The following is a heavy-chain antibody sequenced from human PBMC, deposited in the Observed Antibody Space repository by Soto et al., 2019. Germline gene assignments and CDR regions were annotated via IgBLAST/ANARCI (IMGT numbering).Heavy chain of an antibody. CDR3: AKDRYGSGSSPGY. J-gene: IGHJ4*02. V-gene: IGHV3-30*18. D-gene: IGHD3-10*01. CDR2: ISYDGSNK. CDR1: GFTFSSYG. Sequence: PGGSLRLSCAASGFTFSSYGMHWVRQAPGKGLEWVAVISYDGSNKYYADSVKGRFTISRDNSKNTLYLQMNSLRAEDTAVYYCAKDRYGSGSSPGYWGQGTLVTVSS.